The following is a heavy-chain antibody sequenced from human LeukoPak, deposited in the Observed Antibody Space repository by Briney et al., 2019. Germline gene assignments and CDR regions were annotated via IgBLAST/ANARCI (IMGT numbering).Heavy chain of an antibody. D-gene: IGHD3-10*01. Sequence: GGSLRLSCAAAGFTFSSYSMNWVRQAPGRGLEWVSSISGDSIYIYYADSVRGRFTISRDNAKSSLFLQMNSLRAEDTAVYYCARDPGSSEYFDYWGQGTLVTVSS. J-gene: IGHJ4*02. CDR1: GFTFSSYS. CDR2: ISGDSIYI. V-gene: IGHV3-21*01. CDR3: ARDPGSSEYFDY.